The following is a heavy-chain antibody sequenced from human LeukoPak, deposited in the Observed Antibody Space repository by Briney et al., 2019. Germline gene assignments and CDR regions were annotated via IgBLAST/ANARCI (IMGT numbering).Heavy chain of an antibody. CDR3: VRASIQSSLDF. J-gene: IGHJ4*02. Sequence: GGSLRLSCAASGFTFSNNGMNWVRQAPGKGLEWVSYISSSSSTIYSADSVKGRFTIPRDNAKNSLCLEMNSLRADDTAVYYCVRASIQSSLDFWGQGTLVTVSS. CDR2: ISSSSSTI. CDR1: GFTFSNNG. V-gene: IGHV3-48*01. D-gene: IGHD3-3*02.